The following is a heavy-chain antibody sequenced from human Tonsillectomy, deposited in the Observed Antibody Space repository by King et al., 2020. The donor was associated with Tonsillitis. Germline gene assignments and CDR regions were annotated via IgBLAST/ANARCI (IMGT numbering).Heavy chain of an antibody. CDR2: ISGSGGST. J-gene: IGHJ5*02. V-gene: IGHV3-23*04. Sequence: VQLVESGGGLVQPGGSLRLSCAASGFTFSSYAMSWVRQAPGKGLEWVSAISGSGGSTYYADSVKGRFTISRDNSKNTLYLQMNSLRAEDTAVYYCAKDPSILTGYPNWFDPWGQGTLVTVSS. D-gene: IGHD3-9*01. CDR1: GFTFSSYA. CDR3: AKDPSILTGYPNWFDP.